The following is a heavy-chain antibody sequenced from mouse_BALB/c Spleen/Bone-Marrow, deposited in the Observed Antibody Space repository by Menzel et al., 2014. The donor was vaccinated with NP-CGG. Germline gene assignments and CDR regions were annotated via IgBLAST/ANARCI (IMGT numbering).Heavy chain of an antibody. V-gene: IGHV5-6-3*01. D-gene: IGHD3-3*01. CDR2: ISGSGSST. CDR3: ARGRDWFDY. CDR1: GFTFSGYG. J-gene: IGHJ2*01. Sequence: EVKVVESGGGLVQPGGSLKLSCAASGFTFSGYGMSWVRQTPDKGLELVATISGSGSSTYYPDSVKGRFTISRDNARNTLYLQMSSLKSEDTAMYYCARGRDWFDYWGQGTPLTVSS.